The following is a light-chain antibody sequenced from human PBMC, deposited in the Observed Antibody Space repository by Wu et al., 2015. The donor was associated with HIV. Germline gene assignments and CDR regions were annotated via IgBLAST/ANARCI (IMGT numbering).Light chain of an antibody. CDR3: QQYGGSPPVT. J-gene: IGKJ5*01. V-gene: IGKV3-20*01. Sequence: EIVLSQSSGTLSLSPGERATVSCRASQRIDSRSLAWYQQRLGQAPRLLISAASNRAAGIPDRFNGSGSGTDFILTINRLEPEDSAVYFCQQYGGSPPVTFGRRDTDWRLN. CDR1: QRIDSRS. CDR2: AAS.